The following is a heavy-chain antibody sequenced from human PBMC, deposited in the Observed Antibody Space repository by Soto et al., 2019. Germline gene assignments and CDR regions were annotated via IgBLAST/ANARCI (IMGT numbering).Heavy chain of an antibody. CDR2: ISGSGGST. CDR3: ASVAYSSSSAYFFAY. V-gene: IGHV3-23*01. CDR1: GFTFMTYA. Sequence: GGSLRLSCAASGFTFMTYAMSWVRQAPGKGLEWVSAISGSGGSTYYADSVKGRFTISRDNSKNTLYLQLNSLRAEDTAVYYCASVAYSSSSAYFFAYGGQGTQVTVSS. J-gene: IGHJ4*02. D-gene: IGHD6-6*01.